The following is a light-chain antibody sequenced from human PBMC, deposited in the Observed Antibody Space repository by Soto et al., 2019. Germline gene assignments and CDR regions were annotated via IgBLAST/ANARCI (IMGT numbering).Light chain of an antibody. CDR3: SSYTSITTVV. CDR1: STDVGGWNY. Sequence: QSVLTQPASVSGSPGQSITISCTGTSTDVGGWNYVSWFQQHPGKAPKLLIYDVSNRPSGISYRFSGSKSGNTASLTISGLQAEDEADYYCSSYTSITTVVFGGGTKLTVL. V-gene: IGLV2-14*01. J-gene: IGLJ3*02. CDR2: DVS.